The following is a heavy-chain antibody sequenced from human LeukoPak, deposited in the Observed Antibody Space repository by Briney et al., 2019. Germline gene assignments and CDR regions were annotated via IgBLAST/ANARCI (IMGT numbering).Heavy chain of an antibody. V-gene: IGHV4-39*01. Sequence: SETVSLTCTVSGGSVSSSSYYWGWIRQPPGKGLEWIGSIYYSGNTYYNPSLKSRVTISVDTSTNQFSLKLRSVTAADTAVFYCVRGRTYDYIWGNWDYWGQGTLVTVSS. CDR3: VRGRTYDYIWGNWDY. D-gene: IGHD3-16*01. CDR2: IYYSGNT. CDR1: GGSVSSSSYY. J-gene: IGHJ4*02.